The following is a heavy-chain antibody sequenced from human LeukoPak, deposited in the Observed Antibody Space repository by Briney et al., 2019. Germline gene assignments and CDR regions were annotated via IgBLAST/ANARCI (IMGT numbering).Heavy chain of an antibody. CDR2: INPNSGGT. V-gene: IGHV1-2*04. D-gene: IGHD6-13*01. CDR3: ARVPHSSWYYFDY. Sequence: ASVKVSCKASGYTFTGYYMHWVRQAPGQGLEWMGWINPNSGGTNYAQKFQGWVTMTRDTSISTAYMELSRLRSDDTAVYYCARVPHSSWYYFDYWGQGTLVTVSS. CDR1: GYTFTGYY. J-gene: IGHJ4*02.